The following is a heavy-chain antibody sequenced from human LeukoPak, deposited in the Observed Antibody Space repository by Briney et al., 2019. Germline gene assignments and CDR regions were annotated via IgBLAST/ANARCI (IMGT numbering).Heavy chain of an antibody. CDR1: GFTFSNAW. CDR3: TTVPLEADFWSGYSYYYYYYMDV. V-gene: IGHV3-15*01. Sequence: PGGSLRLSCAASGFTFSNAWMSWVRQAPGKGLEWVGRIKSKTDGGTTDYAAPVKGRFTISRDDSKNTLYLQMNSLKTEDTAVYYCTTVPLEADFWSGYSYYYYYYMDVWGKGTTVTVSS. J-gene: IGHJ6*03. CDR2: IKSKTDGGTT. D-gene: IGHD3-3*01.